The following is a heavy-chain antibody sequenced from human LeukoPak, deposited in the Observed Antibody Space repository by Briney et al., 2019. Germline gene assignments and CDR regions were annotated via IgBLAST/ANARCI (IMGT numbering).Heavy chain of an antibody. Sequence: SETLSLTCSVSGGSISGSSYYWGWVRQPPGKGLEWIGSISSRGSTYYNPSLKTRVTISVDTSKNQFSLKLTSVTAADTAVYYCASEMATMYYFDYWGQGTLVTVSS. CDR3: ASEMATMYYFDY. D-gene: IGHD5-24*01. CDR1: GGSISGSSYY. CDR2: ISSRGST. V-gene: IGHV4-39*01. J-gene: IGHJ4*02.